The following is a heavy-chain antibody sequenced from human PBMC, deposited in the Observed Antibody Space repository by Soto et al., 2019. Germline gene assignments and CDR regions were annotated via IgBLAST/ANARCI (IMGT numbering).Heavy chain of an antibody. D-gene: IGHD6-13*01. V-gene: IGHV4-34*01. CDR1: GGSFSGYY. CDR2: INHSGST. J-gene: IGHJ4*02. CDR3: ARGRQQLPHFDY. Sequence: QVQLQQWGAGLLKPSETLSLTCAVYGGSFSGYYWSWIRQPPGKGLEWIGEINHSGSTNYNPSLKSRVTISVDTSKNQFSLKLSSVTAADTAVYYCARGRQQLPHFDYWGQGTLVTVSS.